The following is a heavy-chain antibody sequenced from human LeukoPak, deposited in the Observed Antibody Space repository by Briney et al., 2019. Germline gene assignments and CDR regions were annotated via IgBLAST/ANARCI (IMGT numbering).Heavy chain of an antibody. Sequence: ASVKVSCKASGGTFSSYAISWVRQAPGQGLEWMGGIIPIFGTANYAQKFQGRVTITTDESTSTAYMELSSLRSEDTAGYYCARGELENYYYYMDVWGKGTTVTVSS. J-gene: IGHJ6*03. V-gene: IGHV1-69*05. CDR3: ARGELENYYYYMDV. CDR2: IIPIFGTA. D-gene: IGHD3-10*01. CDR1: GGTFSSYA.